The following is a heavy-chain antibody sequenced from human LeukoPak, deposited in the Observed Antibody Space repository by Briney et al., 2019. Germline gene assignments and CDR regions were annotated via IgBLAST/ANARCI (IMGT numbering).Heavy chain of an antibody. CDR3: ARAAGRDTTSGLDIDY. J-gene: IGHJ4*02. Sequence: SSETLSLTCTVSGGSFSTYYWSWIRQPAGKGLEWIGRIYTSGSTNYNPSLKSRLTMSVDTSKNHFSLKLSSVTAADTAVYYCARAAGRDTTSGLDIDYWGQGTLVTVSS. CDR1: GGSFSTYY. D-gene: IGHD1-26*01. V-gene: IGHV4-4*07. CDR2: IYTSGST.